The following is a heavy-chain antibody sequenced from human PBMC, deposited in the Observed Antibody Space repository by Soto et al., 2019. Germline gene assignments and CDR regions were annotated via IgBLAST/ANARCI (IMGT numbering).Heavy chain of an antibody. V-gene: IGHV3-23*01. Sequence: GGSLRLSCAASGFTFSSYAMSWVRQAPGKGLEWVSAISGSGGSTYYADSVKGRFTISRDNSKNTLYLQMGSLRPEDTAVYYCARGYCSTAACYPHDVFDIRGQGISVIVSS. CDR3: ARGYCSTAACYPHDVFDI. CDR1: GFTFSSYA. D-gene: IGHD2-2*01. CDR2: ISGSGGST. J-gene: IGHJ3*02.